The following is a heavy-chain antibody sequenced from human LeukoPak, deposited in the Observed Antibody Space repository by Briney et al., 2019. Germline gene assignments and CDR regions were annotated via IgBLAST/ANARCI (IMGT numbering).Heavy chain of an antibody. V-gene: IGHV1-69*02. CDR3: ARALRDGYNFSDY. Sequence: SVKVSCKASGGTFSSYTISWVRQAPGQGLEWMGRIIPNLGIANYAQKFQGRVTITADKSTSTAYMELSSLRSEDTAVYYCARALRDGYNFSDYWGQGTLVTVSS. CDR1: GGTFSSYT. J-gene: IGHJ4*02. D-gene: IGHD5-24*01. CDR2: IIPNLGIA.